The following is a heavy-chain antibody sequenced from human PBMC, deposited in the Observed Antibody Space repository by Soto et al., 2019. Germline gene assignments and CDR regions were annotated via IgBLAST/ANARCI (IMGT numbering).Heavy chain of an antibody. CDR3: ARDCHGCGGDCYPFPGVCAFDI. CDR2: IIPIFGTA. J-gene: IGHJ3*02. D-gene: IGHD2-21*02. V-gene: IGHV1-69*01. CDR1: GGTFSSYA. Sequence: QVQLVQSGAEVKKPGSSVKVSCKASGGTFSSYAISWVRQAPGQGLEWMGGIIPIFGTANYAQKFQGRVTITADESTSTAYMELSRLRSEDTALYYGARDCHGCGGDCYPFPGVCAFDIWGQGTTVTVSS.